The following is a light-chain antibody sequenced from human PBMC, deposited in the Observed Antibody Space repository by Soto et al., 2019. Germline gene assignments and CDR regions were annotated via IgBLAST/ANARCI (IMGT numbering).Light chain of an antibody. CDR3: HQLNSYPIT. CDR1: QSVSSY. J-gene: IGKJ4*01. CDR2: DAS. Sequence: EIVLTQSPATLSLSPGERATLSCRASQSVSSYLAWYQQKPGQAPRLLIYDASNRATGIPARFSGSGSGTEFTLTISSLEPEDFAAYYCHQLNSYPITFGGGTKVDIK. V-gene: IGKV3-11*01.